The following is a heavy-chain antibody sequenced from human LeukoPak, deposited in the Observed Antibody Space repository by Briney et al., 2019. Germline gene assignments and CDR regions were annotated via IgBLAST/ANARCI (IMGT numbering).Heavy chain of an antibody. Sequence: LTGRSLRLSCAASGFTFDNYAMNWVRQVPGKGLEWISLISWNSGTIGYADSVKGRFTISRDNANNFLYLQMNSLRAEDTALYYCARAYKDRSLAGKKEFFQHWGQGTLVTVS. V-gene: IGHV3-9*01. D-gene: IGHD6-19*01. CDR1: GFTFDNYA. CDR3: ARAYKDRSLAGKKEFFQH. CDR2: ISWNSGTI. J-gene: IGHJ1*01.